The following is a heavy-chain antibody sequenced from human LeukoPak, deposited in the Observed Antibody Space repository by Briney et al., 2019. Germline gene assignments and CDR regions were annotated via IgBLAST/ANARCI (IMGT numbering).Heavy chain of an antibody. CDR2: INHSGST. D-gene: IGHD3-10*01. CDR3: ARVGLRYYGSGRGPFDY. CDR1: GGSFSGYY. Sequence: SETLSLTRAVYGGSFSGYYWSWIRQPPGKGLEWIGEINHSGSTNYNPSLKSRVTISVDTSKNQFSLKLSSVTAADTAVYYCARVGLRYYGSGRGPFDYWGRGTLVTVSS. J-gene: IGHJ4*02. V-gene: IGHV4-34*01.